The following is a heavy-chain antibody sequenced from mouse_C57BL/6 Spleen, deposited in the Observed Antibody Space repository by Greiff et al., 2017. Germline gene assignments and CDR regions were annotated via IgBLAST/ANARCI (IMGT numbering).Heavy chain of an antibody. CDR2: INYDGSST. D-gene: IGHD2-3*01. Sequence: DVQLVESEGGLVQPGSSMKLSCTASGFTFSDYYMAWVRQVPEKGLEWVANINYDGSSTYYLDSLKSRFIISRDNAKNILYLQMSSLKSEDTATYYCARGGYYSYWYFDVWGTGTTVTVSS. CDR1: GFTFSDYY. J-gene: IGHJ1*03. CDR3: ARGGYYSYWYFDV. V-gene: IGHV5-16*01.